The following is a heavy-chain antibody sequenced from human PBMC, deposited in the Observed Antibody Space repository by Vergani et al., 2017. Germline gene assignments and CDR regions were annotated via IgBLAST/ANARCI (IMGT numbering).Heavy chain of an antibody. Sequence: QVQLVESGGGVVQPGGSLRLSCAASGFTFSSYGMHWVRQAPGKGLEWVAFIRCDGSNKYYADSVKGRFTISRDNAKNTLYLQMNSLRAEDTAVYYCASLPVTTANAFDIWGQGTMVTVSS. V-gene: IGHV3-30*02. CDR2: IRCDGSNK. CDR1: GFTFSSYG. J-gene: IGHJ3*02. D-gene: IGHD4-17*01. CDR3: ASLPVTTANAFDI.